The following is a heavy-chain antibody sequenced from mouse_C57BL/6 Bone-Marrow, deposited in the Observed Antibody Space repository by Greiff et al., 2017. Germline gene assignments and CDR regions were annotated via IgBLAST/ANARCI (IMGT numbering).Heavy chain of an antibody. V-gene: IGHV1-20*01. Sequence: DVKLQESGPELVKPGDSVKISCKASGYSFTGYFMNWVMQSHGKSLEWIGRINPYNGDTFYNQKFKGKATLTVDKSSSTAHMELRSLISEDSAVYYCARGGFAYWGQGTLVTVSA. CDR2: INPYNGDT. CDR3: ARGGFAY. CDR1: GYSFTGYF. J-gene: IGHJ3*01.